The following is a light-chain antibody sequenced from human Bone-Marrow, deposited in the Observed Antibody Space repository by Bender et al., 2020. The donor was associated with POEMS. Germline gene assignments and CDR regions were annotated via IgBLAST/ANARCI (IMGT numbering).Light chain of an antibody. CDR2: DVF. CDR1: SSDVGGYNF. V-gene: IGLV2-11*01. Sequence: QPALTQPRSVSGSPGQSVTISCTGTSSDVGGYNFVSWYQQHPGKAPKLVIYDVFYRPSGVSNRFSGSNSGNTATLTISRVEAGDEADYFCQVWDVVSDHVLFGGGTKLTVL. J-gene: IGLJ3*02. CDR3: QVWDVVSDHVL.